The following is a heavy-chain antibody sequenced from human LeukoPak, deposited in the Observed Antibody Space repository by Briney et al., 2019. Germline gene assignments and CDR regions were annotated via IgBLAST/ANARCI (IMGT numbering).Heavy chain of an antibody. D-gene: IGHD2-2*01. CDR3: ARDPTPYCSSTSCYLLYFDY. J-gene: IGHJ4*02. CDR1: GYTFTSYG. CDR2: ISAYNGNT. Sequence: ASVKVSCKASGYTFTSYGISWVRQAPGQGLEWMGWISAYNGNTNYAQKLLGRVTMTTDTSTSTAYMELRSLRSDDTAVYYCARDPTPYCSSTSCYLLYFDYWGQGTLVTVSS. V-gene: IGHV1-18*01.